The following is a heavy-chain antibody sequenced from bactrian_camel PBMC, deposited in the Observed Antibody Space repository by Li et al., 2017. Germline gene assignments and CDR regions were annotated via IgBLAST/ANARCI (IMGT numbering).Heavy chain of an antibody. Sequence: HVQLVESGGGSVQAGGSLKLSCVASGYDVSRHCMAWFRQGPGKEREEVAVAYDDGSTTYAGSVKGRFTISRGNADNSLYLHMNSLKPEDTAMYYCAAGPYYSCARPIYWGQGTQVTVS. J-gene: IGHJ4*01. D-gene: IGHD3*01. CDR2: AYDDGST. CDR3: AAGPYYSCARPIY. V-gene: IGHV3S53*01. CDR1: GYDVSRHC.